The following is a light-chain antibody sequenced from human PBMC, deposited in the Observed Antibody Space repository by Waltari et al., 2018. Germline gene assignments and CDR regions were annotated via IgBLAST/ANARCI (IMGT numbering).Light chain of an antibody. CDR1: ALPKQY. CDR3: QSADTNNMVV. Sequence: SYELTQPPSVSVSPGQTARITCSGDALPKQYAYWYQQKPGQAPVQVIYKDTERPSGIPERFSGSVSGTTVTLIISGVQAEDEADYYCQSADTNNMVVFGGGTKLTV. CDR2: KDT. V-gene: IGLV3-25*03. J-gene: IGLJ2*01.